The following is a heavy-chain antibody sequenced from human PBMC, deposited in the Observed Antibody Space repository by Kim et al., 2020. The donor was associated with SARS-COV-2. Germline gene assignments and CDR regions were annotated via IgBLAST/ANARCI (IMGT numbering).Heavy chain of an antibody. J-gene: IGHJ4*02. V-gene: IGHV3-48*03. D-gene: IGHD3-22*01. Sequence: GGSLRLSCTASGFTFSSFEINWDRQAPGKGLEWISYIRNSDSYIYYADSVKGRVTISRDNTKNSVYLQMERLTVEHTAVYYCGRDSGTDSDSSQNHFDYWGQGTVVAVSS. CDR2: IRNSDSYI. CDR1: GFTFSSFE. CDR3: GRDSGTDSDSSQNHFDY.